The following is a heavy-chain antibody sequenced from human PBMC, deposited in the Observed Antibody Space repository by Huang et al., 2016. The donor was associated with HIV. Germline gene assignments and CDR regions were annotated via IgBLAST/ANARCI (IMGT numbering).Heavy chain of an antibody. CDR2: MNPNSGNT. CDR1: GYTFTSYD. V-gene: IGHV1-8*01. J-gene: IGHJ3*02. CDR3: ARGGVADYVWGTYRPNAFDI. D-gene: IGHD3-16*02. Sequence: QVQLVQSGAEVKKPGASVKVSCKASGYTFTSYDINGVRQATGKGLGWMGEMNPNSGNTAYAQKVQGRVTITRNTSISTAYIELSSLRSGDTAVYYCARGGVADYVWGTYRPNAFDIWGQGTMVTVSS.